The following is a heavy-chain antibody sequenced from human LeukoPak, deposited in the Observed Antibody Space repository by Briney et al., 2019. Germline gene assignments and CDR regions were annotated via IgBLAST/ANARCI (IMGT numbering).Heavy chain of an antibody. J-gene: IGHJ6*02. CDR1: GFTFSSYG. D-gene: IGHD6-13*01. Sequence: GRSLRLSCAASGFTFSSYGMHWVRQAPGKGLEWVAVISYDGSNKYYADSVKGRFTISRDNSKNTLYLQMNSLRAEDTAVYYCARDWYSSSWQGYYYYYYGMDVWGQGTTVTVSS. CDR3: ARDWYSSSWQGYYYYYYGMDV. V-gene: IGHV3-30*03. CDR2: ISYDGSNK.